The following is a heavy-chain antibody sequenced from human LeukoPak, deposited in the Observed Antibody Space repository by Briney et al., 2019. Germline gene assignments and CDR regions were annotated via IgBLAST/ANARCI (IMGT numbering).Heavy chain of an antibody. Sequence: GGSLRLSCAASGFTFSSYAMSWVRQAPGKGLEWVSGISVSGGNTYYADSVKGRFTISRDNSKNTLYLQMNSLRAEDTAVYYCAKDREGITGTTTFDYWGQGTLVTVSS. CDR2: ISVSGGNT. V-gene: IGHV3-23*01. D-gene: IGHD1-7*01. J-gene: IGHJ4*02. CDR3: AKDREGITGTTTFDY. CDR1: GFTFSSYA.